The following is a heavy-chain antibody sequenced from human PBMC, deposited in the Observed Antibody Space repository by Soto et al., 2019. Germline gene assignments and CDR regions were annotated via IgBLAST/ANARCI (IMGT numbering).Heavy chain of an antibody. CDR3: ARGMYYYDSSGWAY. CDR1: GFTSSSYS. V-gene: IGHV3-48*02. CDR2: ISSTSSTI. Sequence: ESGGGLVQPGGSLRLSCAASGFTSSSYSMNWVRQAPGKGLDRVSYISSTSSTIYYADSVKGRFTIPRDNAKNSLYLRMNRLRDEDTAVYYCARGMYYYDSSGWAYWGQGSLVTVSS. D-gene: IGHD3-22*01. J-gene: IGHJ4*02.